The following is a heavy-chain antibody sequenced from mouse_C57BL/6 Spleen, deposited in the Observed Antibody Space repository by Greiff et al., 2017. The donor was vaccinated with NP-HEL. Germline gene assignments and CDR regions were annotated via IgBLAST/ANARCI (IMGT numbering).Heavy chain of an antibody. Sequence: EVKLQQSGPELVKPGASVKISCKASGYSFTGYYMNWVKQSPEKSLEWIGEINPSTGGTTYNQKFKAKATLTVDKSSSTAYMQLKSLTSEDSAVYYCARRHSSTFAYWGQGTLVTVSA. J-gene: IGHJ3*01. D-gene: IGHD3-1*01. CDR2: INPSTGGT. V-gene: IGHV1-42*01. CDR1: GYSFTGYY. CDR3: ARRHSSTFAY.